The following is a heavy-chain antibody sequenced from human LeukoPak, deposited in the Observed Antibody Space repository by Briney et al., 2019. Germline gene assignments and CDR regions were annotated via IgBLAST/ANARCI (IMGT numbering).Heavy chain of an antibody. D-gene: IGHD3-22*01. CDR1: GFTFSNHA. Sequence: GGSLRLSCAASGFTFSNHAMSWVRQAPGKGLQWVAVISGGGRTTEYADFVKGRFTISRDNSKNTLSLQMNSLTVEETAIYSCAKNGVVKRYIDFWGQGTLVTVSS. V-gene: IGHV3-23*01. J-gene: IGHJ4*02. CDR3: AKNGVVKRYIDF. CDR2: ISGGGRTT.